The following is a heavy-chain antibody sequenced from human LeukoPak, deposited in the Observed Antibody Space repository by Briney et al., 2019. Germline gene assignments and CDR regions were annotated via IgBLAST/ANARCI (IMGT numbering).Heavy chain of an antibody. J-gene: IGHJ5*02. D-gene: IGHD6-19*01. CDR2: IYHSGST. CDR1: GYSISSGYY. Sequence: SETLSLTCTVSGYSISSGYYWGWIRQPPGKGLEWIGSIYHSGSTYYNPSLKSRVTMSLDTSKNQFSLRLRSVTAADTAVYYCARGQARLAWFDPWGQGTLVTVSS. V-gene: IGHV4-38-2*02. CDR3: ARGQARLAWFDP.